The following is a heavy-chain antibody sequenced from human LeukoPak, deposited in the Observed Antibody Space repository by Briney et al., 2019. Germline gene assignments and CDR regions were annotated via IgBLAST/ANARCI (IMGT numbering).Heavy chain of an antibody. J-gene: IGHJ4*02. CDR1: GFIFDNFG. CDR3: AKDTAPLGATKEFDH. V-gene: IGHV3-23*01. D-gene: IGHD1-26*01. Sequence: GGSLRLSCAASGFIFDNFGMSWVRQAPGKGLEWVSALSATGGSAYYAASAQGRFTTSRDNSKNILYLEMHSLRVDDTAVYYCAKDTAPLGATKEFDHWGQGTLVTVSS. CDR2: LSATGGSA.